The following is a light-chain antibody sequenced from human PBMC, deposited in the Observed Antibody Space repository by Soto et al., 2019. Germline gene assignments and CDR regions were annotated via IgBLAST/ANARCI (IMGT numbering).Light chain of an antibody. CDR2: AAS. CDR1: QGISSY. CDR3: QQLKSYPVT. V-gene: IGKV1-9*01. J-gene: IGKJ4*01. Sequence: DIQLTQSPSFLSASVGDRVTITCRASQGISSYLAWYQQEPGKAPKPLIYAASTLQSGVPSRFSGGGSGTEFTLTISSLQPEDFVTYYCQQLKSYPVTFGGGTKVEIK.